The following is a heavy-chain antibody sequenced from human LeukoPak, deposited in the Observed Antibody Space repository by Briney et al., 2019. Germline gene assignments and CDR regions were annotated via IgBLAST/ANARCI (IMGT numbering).Heavy chain of an antibody. Sequence: PSETLSLTCTVSGGSISSSSYYWGWIRQPPGKGLEWIGSIYYSGSTYYNPSLKSRVTISVDTSKNQFSLKLSSVTAADTAVYYCARAYDILAYYFDYRGQGTLVTVSS. J-gene: IGHJ4*02. CDR2: IYYSGST. V-gene: IGHV4-39*01. D-gene: IGHD3-9*01. CDR3: ARAYDILAYYFDY. CDR1: GGSISSSSYY.